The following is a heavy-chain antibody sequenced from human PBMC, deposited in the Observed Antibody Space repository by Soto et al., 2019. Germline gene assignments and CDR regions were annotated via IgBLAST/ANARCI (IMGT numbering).Heavy chain of an antibody. J-gene: IGHJ6*02. D-gene: IGHD3-22*01. CDR3: TRAGVGYDSSGYYYYGMDV. CDR1: GFTFGDYA. Sequence: HPGGSLRLSCTASGFTFGDYAMSWFRQAPGKGLEWVGFIRSKAYGGTTEYAASVKGRFTISRDDSKSIAYLQMNSLKTEDTAVYYCTRAGVGYDSSGYYYYGMDVWGQGTTVTVSS. CDR2: IRSKAYGGTT. V-gene: IGHV3-49*03.